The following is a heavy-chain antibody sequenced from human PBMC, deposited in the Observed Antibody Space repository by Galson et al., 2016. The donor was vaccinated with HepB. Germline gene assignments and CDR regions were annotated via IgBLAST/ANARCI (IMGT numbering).Heavy chain of an antibody. CDR3: AHRLPDSVGWTEFDY. V-gene: IGHV2-5*02. CDR1: GFSFNTDGVG. CDR2: IYWDDDK. Sequence: PALVKPTQTLTLTCTFSGFSFNTDGVGVGWIRQPPGQALEWLALIYWDDDKRYSPSLKSRLTITKDNAENQVVLTMTNMDPVDTATYYCAHRLPDSVGWTEFDYWGQGAPGTVSS. J-gene: IGHJ4*02. D-gene: IGHD3/OR15-3a*01.